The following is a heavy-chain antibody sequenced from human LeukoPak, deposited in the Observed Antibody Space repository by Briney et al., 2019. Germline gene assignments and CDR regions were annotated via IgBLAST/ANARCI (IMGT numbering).Heavy chain of an antibody. J-gene: IGHJ4*02. CDR1: GFTFSSYE. D-gene: IGHD3-22*01. Sequence: GGSLRLSCAASGFTFSSYEMNWVRQAPGKGLEWVSYISSSGSTIYYADSVKGRFTISRDNAKNSLYLQMNSLRAQDTAVYYCARTLYYYDSSGYFYWGQGTLVTVSS. CDR2: ISSSGSTI. CDR3: ARTLYYYDSSGYFY. V-gene: IGHV3-48*03.